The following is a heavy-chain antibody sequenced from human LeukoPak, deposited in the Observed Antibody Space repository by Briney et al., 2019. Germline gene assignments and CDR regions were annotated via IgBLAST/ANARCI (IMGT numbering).Heavy chain of an antibody. CDR1: GFTFSSYG. CDR2: IRYDGSNK. Sequence: GGSLRLSCAASGFTFSSYGMHWVRQAPGKGLEWVAFIRYDGSNKYYADSVKGRFTISRDNSKNTLYLQMNSLRAEDTAVYYCAKAFRYSSSWSLDYWGQGTLVTVSS. V-gene: IGHV3-30*02. D-gene: IGHD6-13*01. CDR3: AKAFRYSSSWSLDY. J-gene: IGHJ4*02.